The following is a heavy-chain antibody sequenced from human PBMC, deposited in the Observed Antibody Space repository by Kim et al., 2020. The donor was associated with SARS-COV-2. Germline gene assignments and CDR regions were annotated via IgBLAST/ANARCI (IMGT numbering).Heavy chain of an antibody. CDR2: IYYSGST. D-gene: IGHD3-10*01. CDR1: GGSISSSSYY. CDR3: TRHGFGALERGHDAFDI. J-gene: IGHJ3*02. V-gene: IGHV4-39*01. Sequence: SETLSLTCTVSGGSISSSSYYWGWIRQPPGKGLEWIGSIYYSGSTYYNPSLKSRVTISVDTSKNQFSLKLSSVTAADTAVYYCTRHGFGALERGHDAFDIWGQGTMVTVSS.